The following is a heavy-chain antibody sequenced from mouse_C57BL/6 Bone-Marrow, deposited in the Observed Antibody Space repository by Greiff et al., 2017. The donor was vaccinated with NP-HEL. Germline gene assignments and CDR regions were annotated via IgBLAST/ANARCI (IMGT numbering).Heavy chain of an antibody. CDR2: IYPRSGNT. CDR1: GYTFTSYG. D-gene: IGHD1-1*01. V-gene: IGHV1-81*01. CDR3: ARSKITTVVGYYFDY. Sequence: QVQLKESGAELARPGASVKLSCKASGYTFTSYGISWVKQRTGQGLEWIGEIYPRSGNTYYNEKFKGKATLTADKSSSTAYMELRSLTSEDSAVYFCARSKITTVVGYYFDYWGQGTTLTVSS. J-gene: IGHJ2*01.